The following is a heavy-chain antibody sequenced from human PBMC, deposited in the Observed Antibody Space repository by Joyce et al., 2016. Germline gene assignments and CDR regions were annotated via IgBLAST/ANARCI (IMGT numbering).Heavy chain of an antibody. CDR3: ARLYSGNSVDY. D-gene: IGHD4-23*01. V-gene: IGHV4-39*01. J-gene: IGHJ4*02. Sequence: QLHLQESGPGLVKPSETLSLTCTVSGGSMSSISFYGGWIRQPLGKGLEWLGSISYSGKTYYNPSLKSRDTTSIDTSKNQFSLDLTSVTAADTAVYYCARLYSGNSVDYWGQGTLVTVSS. CDR1: GGSMSSISFY. CDR2: ISYSGKT.